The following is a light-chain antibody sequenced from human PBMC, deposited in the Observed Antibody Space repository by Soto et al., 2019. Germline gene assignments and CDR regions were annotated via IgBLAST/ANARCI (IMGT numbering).Light chain of an antibody. Sequence: QSALIQPPSVSGSPGQSVTITCTGTSSDVGSYDYVSWYQQHPGTVPKPMIYNVNTRPSGVPDRFSGSKSGNTASLTISGLQAEDEADYYCSSYTSSSTLAVFGTGTKVTVL. CDR2: NVN. J-gene: IGLJ1*01. CDR3: SSYTSSSTLAV. V-gene: IGLV2-18*02. CDR1: SSDVGSYDY.